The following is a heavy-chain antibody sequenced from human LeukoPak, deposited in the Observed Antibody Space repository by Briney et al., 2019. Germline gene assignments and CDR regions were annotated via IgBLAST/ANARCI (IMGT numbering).Heavy chain of an antibody. CDR1: GFTFSSYW. CDR2: IASDGST. Sequence: GGSLRLSCAASGFTFSSYWMHWVRQAPGKGLVWVSRIASDGSTVYADSVKGRFTISRDNAKDTVYLQMNSLRAEDTAVYYCAKDPSLEAHDAFDIWGQGTMVTASS. V-gene: IGHV3-74*01. J-gene: IGHJ3*02. D-gene: IGHD3-16*01. CDR3: AKDPSLEAHDAFDI.